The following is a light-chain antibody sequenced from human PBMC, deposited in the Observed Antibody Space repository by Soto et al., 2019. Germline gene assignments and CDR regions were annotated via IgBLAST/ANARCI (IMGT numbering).Light chain of an antibody. J-gene: IGKJ1*01. CDR1: QSISSY. CDR2: AAF. V-gene: IGKV1-39*01. CDR3: QQSYSLPRT. Sequence: DIQITQPLSSLSASVGDRVTITCRASQSISSYLNWYQQKPGKAPNLLIHAAFNLQSGVPSRFSGSGSGTDFTLTISSLQPEDFATYYCQQSYSLPRTFGQGTKVDIK.